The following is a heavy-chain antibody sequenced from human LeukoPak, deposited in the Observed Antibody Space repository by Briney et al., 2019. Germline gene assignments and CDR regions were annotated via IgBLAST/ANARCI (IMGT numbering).Heavy chain of an antibody. CDR3: AKDIVGAYYFDY. D-gene: IGHD1-26*01. CDR2: ISYDGSNK. J-gene: IGHJ4*02. V-gene: IGHV3-30*18. CDR1: GFTFSSYG. Sequence: GGSLRLSCAASGFTFSSYGMHWVRQAPGKGLEWVAVISYDGSNKYYADSVKGRFTISRDNAKNSLYLQMNSLRAEDTALYYCAKDIVGAYYFDYWGQGTLVTVSS.